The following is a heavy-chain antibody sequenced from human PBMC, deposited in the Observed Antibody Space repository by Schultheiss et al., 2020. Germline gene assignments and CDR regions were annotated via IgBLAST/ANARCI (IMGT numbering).Heavy chain of an antibody. V-gene: IGHV4-30-4*08. J-gene: IGHJ6*02. CDR3: ARRLSRSVMDV. D-gene: IGHD3-10*01. CDR1: GGSISSSTYY. CDR2: IYYSGST. Sequence: SQTLSLTYSVSGGSISSSTYYWGWIRQPPGKGLEWIGYIYYSGSTNYNPSLKSRVIISVDTSKNQFSLKLSSVTAADTAVYYCARRLSRSVMDVWGQGTTVTVSS.